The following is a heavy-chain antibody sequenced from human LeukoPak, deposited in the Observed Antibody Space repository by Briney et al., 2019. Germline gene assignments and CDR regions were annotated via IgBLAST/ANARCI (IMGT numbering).Heavy chain of an antibody. CDR1: GFTFSNYW. J-gene: IGHJ4*02. CDR2: INQDGSEE. CDR3: AKGSRYYDILDY. Sequence: GGSLRLSCAASGFTFSNYWMTWVRQAPGKGLEWVAHINQDGSEEHYMDSAKARFTISRDNSKNTLYLQMNSLGAEDTAVYYCAKGSRYYDILDYWGQGTLVTVSS. D-gene: IGHD3-3*01. V-gene: IGHV3-7*03.